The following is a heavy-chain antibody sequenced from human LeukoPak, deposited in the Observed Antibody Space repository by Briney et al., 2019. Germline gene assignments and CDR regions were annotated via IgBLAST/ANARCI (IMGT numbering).Heavy chain of an antibody. CDR3: ASFPGDSSGYYYDFDY. CDR2: IYHSGST. V-gene: IGHV4-38-2*02. D-gene: IGHD3-22*01. J-gene: IGHJ4*02. Sequence: PSETLSLTCTVSGYSISSGYYWGWIRQPPGKGLEWIGSIYHSGSTYYNPSLKSRVTISVDTSKNQFSLKLSSVTAADTAVYYCASFPGDSSGYYYDFDYWGQGTLVTVSS. CDR1: GYSISSGYY.